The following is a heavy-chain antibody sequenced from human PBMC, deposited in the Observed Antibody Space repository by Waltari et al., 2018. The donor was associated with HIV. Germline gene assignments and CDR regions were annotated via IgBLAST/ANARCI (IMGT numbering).Heavy chain of an antibody. CDR3: ARGGAYCSGGSCYQTHYYYYGMDV. Sequence: QVTLRESGPALVKPTQTLTLTCTFSGFSPSTSGMCVRWTRQPPGKALAWLARLEWDDDKYYSTSLKTRLTISKDTSKNQVVLTMTNMDPVDTATYYCARGGAYCSGGSCYQTHYYYYGMDVWGQGTTVTVSS. CDR1: GFSPSTSGMC. J-gene: IGHJ6*02. V-gene: IGHV2-70*15. D-gene: IGHD2-15*01. CDR2: LEWDDDK.